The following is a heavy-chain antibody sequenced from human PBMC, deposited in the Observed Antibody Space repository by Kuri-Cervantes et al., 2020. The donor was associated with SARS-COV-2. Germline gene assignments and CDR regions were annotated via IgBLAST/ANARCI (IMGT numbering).Heavy chain of an antibody. D-gene: IGHD3-10*01. J-gene: IGHJ4*02. CDR3: TTGITFDGFDY. CDR2: ISSSSSYI. V-gene: IGHV3-21*01. Sequence: GGSLRLSCAASGFTFDDYAMHWVRQAPGKGLEWVSSISSSSSYIYYADSVKGRFTIPRDNAKNSLYLQMNSLRAEDTAVYYCTTGITFDGFDYWCQGTLVTVSS. CDR1: GFTFDDYA.